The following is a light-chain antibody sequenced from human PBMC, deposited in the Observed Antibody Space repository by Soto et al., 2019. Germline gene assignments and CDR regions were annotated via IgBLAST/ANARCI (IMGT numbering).Light chain of an antibody. CDR3: SSYTGNGVSL. CDR2: AVT. V-gene: IGLV2-18*02. CDR1: SSDVGKYDR. J-gene: IGLJ2*01. Sequence: QSVLTQPPSVSGSPGQSVTISCTGTSSDVGKYDRVSWYQQPPGTAPKLMIFAVTNRPSGVPDRFSGSKSGNTASLTISGLQAEDEADYYCSSYTGNGVSLFGGGTKVTVL.